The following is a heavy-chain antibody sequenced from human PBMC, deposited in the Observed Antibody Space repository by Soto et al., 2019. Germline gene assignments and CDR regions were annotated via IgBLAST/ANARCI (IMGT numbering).Heavy chain of an antibody. J-gene: IGHJ4*02. CDR1: GFTFSSYS. Sequence: EVQLVESGGGLVQPGGSLRLSCAASGFTFSSYSMNWVRLAPGTGLEWVAYISRGGVIHYADSVKGRFTISRDNVKNSLYLQMNSLSVDDTAVYYCVRDPDFLDYWGQGTLVTVSS. D-gene: IGHD3-3*01. CDR3: VRDPDFLDY. CDR2: ISRGGVI. V-gene: IGHV3-48*01.